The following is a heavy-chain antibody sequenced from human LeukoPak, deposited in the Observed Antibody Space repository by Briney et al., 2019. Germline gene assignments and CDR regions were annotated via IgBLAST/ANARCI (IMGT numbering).Heavy chain of an antibody. CDR3: ARYYYDSSGYPSLFDY. CDR1: GFTFSSYW. D-gene: IGHD3-22*01. V-gene: IGHV3-7*01. Sequence: PGGSLRLSCAASGFTFSSYWMHWVRQAPGKGLEWVANIKQDGSEKYYVDSVKGRFTISRDNAKNSLYLQMNSLRAEDTAVYYCARYYYDSSGYPSLFDYWGQGTLVTVSS. CDR2: IKQDGSEK. J-gene: IGHJ4*02.